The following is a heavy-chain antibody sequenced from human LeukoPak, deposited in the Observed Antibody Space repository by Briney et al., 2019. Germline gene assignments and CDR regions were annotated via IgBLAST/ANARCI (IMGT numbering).Heavy chain of an antibody. V-gene: IGHV1-2*02. CDR3: ARGGGGLAY. D-gene: IGHD2-15*01. CDR2: INPNSGGT. CDR1: GYSFTXXF. J-gene: IGHJ4*02. Sequence: GYSFTXXFIHWVRQAPGQGLEWMGWINPNSGGTNYAQKFQGRVTMTRDTSISTAYMELTSLTSDDTAVYFCARGGGGLAYWGPGTLVTVSS.